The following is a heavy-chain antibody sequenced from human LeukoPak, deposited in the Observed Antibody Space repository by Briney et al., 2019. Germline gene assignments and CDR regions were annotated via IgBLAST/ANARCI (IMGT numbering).Heavy chain of an antibody. V-gene: IGHV3-23*01. D-gene: IGHD3-16*02. J-gene: IGHJ4*02. CDR1: GFTFSSYA. CDR3: AKFTFGGVIAFDY. Sequence: GGSLRLSCAASGFTFSSYAMSWVRQAPGKGLEWVSAISGSGGSTYYADSVKGRFTIPRDNSKNTLYLQMNSLRAEDTAVYYCAKFTFGGVIAFDYWGQGTLVTVSS. CDR2: ISGSGGST.